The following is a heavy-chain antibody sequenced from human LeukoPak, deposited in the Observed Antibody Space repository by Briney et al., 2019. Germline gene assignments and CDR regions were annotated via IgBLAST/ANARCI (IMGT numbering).Heavy chain of an antibody. CDR1: GFNFSSYA. V-gene: IGHV3-23*01. Sequence: GSLRLSCSASGFNFSSYAMSWVRQAPGKGLEWVSAIRGSGANTYYADAVKGRFTISRDNSKNTLYLQMNSLRAEDTAVYYCAKGRRVRGFIGYFDYWGQGTLVTVSS. CDR3: AKGRRVRGFIGYFDY. J-gene: IGHJ4*02. D-gene: IGHD3-10*01. CDR2: IRGSGANT.